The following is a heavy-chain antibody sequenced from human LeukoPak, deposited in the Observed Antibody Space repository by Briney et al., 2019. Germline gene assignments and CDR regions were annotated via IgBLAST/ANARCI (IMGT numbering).Heavy chain of an antibody. J-gene: IGHJ6*02. Sequence: NTSEALSLTCAVYGGSFSGYYWSSIRQPPGKGLEWIGEINHSGSTNYNPSLKSRVTISVDTSKNQFSLKLSSVTAADTAVYYCARGFHLRYFVWLPLGYYYYYGVDVWGQGTTVTVSS. CDR2: INHSGST. CDR1: GGSFSGYY. V-gene: IGHV4-34*01. D-gene: IGHD3-9*01. CDR3: ARGFHLRYFVWLPLGYYYYYGVDV.